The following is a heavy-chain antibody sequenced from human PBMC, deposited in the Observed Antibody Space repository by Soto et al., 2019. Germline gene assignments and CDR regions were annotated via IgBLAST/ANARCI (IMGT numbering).Heavy chain of an antibody. V-gene: IGHV2-5*02. J-gene: IGHJ4*02. D-gene: IGHD6-13*01. Sequence: ITLKESGPTLVKPTQNLTLTCTFSGFSLSTSGVGVGWIRQPPGKALEWLALIYWDDDKRYSPSLKSRLTITKDTSKNQVVLTMTNMDPVDTATYYGAQVRQQFAFGDYWGQGTLVTVSS. CDR1: GFSLSTSGVG. CDR2: IYWDDDK. CDR3: AQVRQQFAFGDY.